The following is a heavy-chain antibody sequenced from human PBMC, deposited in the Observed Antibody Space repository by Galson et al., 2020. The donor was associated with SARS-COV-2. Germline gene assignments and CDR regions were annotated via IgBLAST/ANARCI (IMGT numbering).Heavy chain of an antibody. CDR1: GFTFSSYG. Sequence: GGSLRLSCAASGFTFSSYGMHWVRQAPGKGLEWVAVIWYDGSNKYYADSVKGRFTISRDNSKNTLYLQMNSLRAEDTAVYYCARSGAAAGTSVFDYWGQGTLVTVSS. CDR2: IWYDGSNK. D-gene: IGHD6-13*01. V-gene: IGHV3-33*01. CDR3: ARSGAAAGTSVFDY. J-gene: IGHJ4*02.